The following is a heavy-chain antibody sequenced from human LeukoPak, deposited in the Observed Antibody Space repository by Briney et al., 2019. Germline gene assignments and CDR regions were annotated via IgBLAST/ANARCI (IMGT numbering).Heavy chain of an antibody. CDR2: MNPNSGNT. D-gene: IGHD4-23*01. J-gene: IGHJ6*02. Sequence: ASVKVSCKASGYTFTSYDINWVRQATGQGLEWMGWMNPNSGNTGYAQKFQGRVTMTRNTSISTAYMELSSLRSEDTAVYYCARSLPVMGGNAYYYYYGMDVWGQGTTVTVSS. CDR3: ARSLPVMGGNAYYYYYGMDV. V-gene: IGHV1-8*01. CDR1: GYTFTSYD.